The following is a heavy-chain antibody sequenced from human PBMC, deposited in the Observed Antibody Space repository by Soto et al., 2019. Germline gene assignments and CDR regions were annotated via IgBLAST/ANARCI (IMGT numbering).Heavy chain of an antibody. CDR3: ASYPWSFDGYYAYFDY. D-gene: IGHD3-3*01. J-gene: IGHJ4*02. V-gene: IGHV1-69*06. CDR1: GGTFSSYA. Sequence: ASVKVSCKASGGTFSSYAISWVRQAPGQGLEWMGGIIPIFGTANYAQKFQGRVTITADKSTSTAYMELSSLRSEDTAVYYCASYPWSFDGYYAYFDYWGQGTLVTVS. CDR2: IIPIFGTA.